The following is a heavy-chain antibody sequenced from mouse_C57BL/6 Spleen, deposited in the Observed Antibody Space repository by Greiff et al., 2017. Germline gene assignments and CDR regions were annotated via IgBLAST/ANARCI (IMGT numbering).Heavy chain of an antibody. Sequence: VQLVESGPGLVQPSQSLSITCTASGFSLTSYGVNWVRQSPGKGLEWLGVIWSGGSTDYNAAFISRLSISKDNSKSHVFFKMNSLQADDTAIYYCASIYDGYPYAMDYWGQGTSVTVSS. J-gene: IGHJ4*01. D-gene: IGHD2-3*01. CDR1: GFSLTSYG. V-gene: IGHV2-2*01. CDR2: IWSGGST. CDR3: ASIYDGYPYAMDY.